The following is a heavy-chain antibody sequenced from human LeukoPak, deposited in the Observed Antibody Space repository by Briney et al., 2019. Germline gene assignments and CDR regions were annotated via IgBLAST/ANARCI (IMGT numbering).Heavy chain of an antibody. CDR2: ISSNSSYI. Sequence: GGSLRLSCAASGFTFSNYSMNWVRQAPGKGLEWVSSISSNSSYIYYADSVKGRFTISRDNAKNSLYLQMNSLRAEDTAVYYCARDPRGYSGYDLYYFDYWGQGTLVTVSS. CDR1: GFTFSNYS. J-gene: IGHJ4*02. V-gene: IGHV3-21*01. CDR3: ARDPRGYSGYDLYYFDY. D-gene: IGHD5-12*01.